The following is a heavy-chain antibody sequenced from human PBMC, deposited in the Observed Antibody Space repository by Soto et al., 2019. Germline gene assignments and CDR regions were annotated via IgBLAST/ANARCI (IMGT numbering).Heavy chain of an antibody. CDR1: GGSISSGGYY. J-gene: IGHJ4*02. CDR3: ARWRGGDCYYDY. CDR2: IYYSGST. Sequence: SETLSLTCTVSGGSISSGGYYWSWIRQHPGKGLEWIGYIYYSGSTYYNPSLKSRVTISVDTSKNQFSLKLSSVTAADTAVYYCARWRGGDCYYDYWGQGTLVTVSS. D-gene: IGHD2-21*02. V-gene: IGHV4-31*03.